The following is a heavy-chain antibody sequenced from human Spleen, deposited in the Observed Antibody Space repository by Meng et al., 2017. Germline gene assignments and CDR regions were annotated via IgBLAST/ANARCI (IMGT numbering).Heavy chain of an antibody. CDR2: IYSSGST. V-gene: IGHV4-61*01. CDR1: GGSVTRDSYY. Sequence: GSLRLSCGVSGGSVTRDSYYWHWIRQSPGKGLEWIAYIYSSGSTSYNPSLKSRVTISVGKSTNQFSLKLRSVTAADTAVYYCARKLSLFDECPVGWFDPWGQGTLVTVSS. D-gene: IGHD5/OR15-5a*01. J-gene: IGHJ5*02. CDR3: ARKLSLFDECPVGWFDP.